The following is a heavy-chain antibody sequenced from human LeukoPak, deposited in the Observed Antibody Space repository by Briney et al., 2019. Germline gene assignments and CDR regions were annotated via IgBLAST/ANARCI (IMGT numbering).Heavy chain of an antibody. CDR2: INPNSGGT. D-gene: IGHD1-26*01. J-gene: IGHJ6*02. V-gene: IGHV1-2*04. CDR1: GYTFTRYA. CDR3: ARGELLYYYYYGMDV. Sequence: GASVKVSCKASGYTFTRYAINWLRQAPGQGLEWMGWINPNSGGTNYAQKFQGWVTMTRDTSISTAYMELSRLRSDDTAVYYCARGELLYYYYYGMDVWGQGTTVTVSS.